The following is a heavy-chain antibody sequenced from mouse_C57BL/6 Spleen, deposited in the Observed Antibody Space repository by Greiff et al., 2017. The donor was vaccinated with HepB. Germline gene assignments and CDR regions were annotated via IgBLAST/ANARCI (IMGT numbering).Heavy chain of an antibody. D-gene: IGHD1-1*01. Sequence: EVKLQESGEGLVKPGGSLKLSCAASGFTFSSYAMSWVRQTPEKRLEWVAYISSGGDYIYYADTVKGRFTISRDNARNTLYLQMSSLKSEDTAMYYCTRDLVYPCAYWGQGTLVTVSA. CDR2: ISSGGDYI. CDR3: TRDLVYPCAY. CDR1: GFTFSSYA. V-gene: IGHV5-9-1*02. J-gene: IGHJ3*01.